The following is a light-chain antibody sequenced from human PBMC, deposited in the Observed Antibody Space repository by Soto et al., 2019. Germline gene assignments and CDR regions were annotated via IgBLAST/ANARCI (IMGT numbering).Light chain of an antibody. V-gene: IGLV1-40*01. CDR3: QSYDTSLSGSGV. Sequence: QSVLTQPPSVSGAPGQRVTIPCTGSSSNIGAGYDVHWYQQLPGTAPKLLLYGNSNRPSGVPDRFSRPKSGTSASPAITGLQAEDEADYYCQSYDTSLSGSGVFGGGTQLNVL. J-gene: IGLJ2*01. CDR2: GNS. CDR1: SSNIGAGYD.